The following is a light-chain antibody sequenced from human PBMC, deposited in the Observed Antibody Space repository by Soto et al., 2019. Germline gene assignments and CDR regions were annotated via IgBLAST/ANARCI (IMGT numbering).Light chain of an antibody. V-gene: IGLV3-27*01. CDR3: YSAADNTQGV. CDR2: KDS. Sequence: SYELTQPSSVSVSPGQTARITCSGDVLAKKYARWFQQKPGQAPVLVIYKDSERPSGIPERFSGSSSGTTVTLTISGAQVEDEGDYYRYSAADNTQGVVGGGSEPAVL. J-gene: IGLJ2*01. CDR1: VLAKKY.